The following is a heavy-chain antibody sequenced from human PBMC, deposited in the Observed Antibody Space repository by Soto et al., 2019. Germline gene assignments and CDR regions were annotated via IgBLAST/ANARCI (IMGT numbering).Heavy chain of an antibody. Sequence: EVQLVESGGGLVQPGGSLRLSCAASGVTVSSNYMSWVRQAPGKGLEWVSVIYSGGSTYYADSVKGRFTISRDNSKNTLHLQMNSLRAEDTAVYYCARHRYNYGGGDFDYWGQGTLVTVSS. J-gene: IGHJ4*02. V-gene: IGHV3-66*04. D-gene: IGHD5-18*01. CDR2: IYSGGST. CDR1: GVTVSSNY. CDR3: ARHRYNYGGGDFDY.